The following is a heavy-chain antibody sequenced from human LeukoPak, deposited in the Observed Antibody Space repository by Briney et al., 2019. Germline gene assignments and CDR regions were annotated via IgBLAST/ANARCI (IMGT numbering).Heavy chain of an antibody. V-gene: IGHV4-39*02. Sequence: PSETLSLTCTVSGGSISSSSYYWGWIRQPPGKGLEWIGSIYYSGSTYYNPSLKSRVTISVDTSKNQFSLKLSSVTAADTAVYYCARDGGYSYGPKHDYWGQGTLVTVSS. CDR3: ARDGGYSYGPKHDY. J-gene: IGHJ4*02. CDR2: IYYSGST. D-gene: IGHD5-18*01. CDR1: GGSISSSSYY.